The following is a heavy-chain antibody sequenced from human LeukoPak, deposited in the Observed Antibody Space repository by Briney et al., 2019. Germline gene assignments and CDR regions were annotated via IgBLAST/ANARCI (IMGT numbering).Heavy chain of an antibody. J-gene: IGHJ4*02. V-gene: IGHV1-46*01. CDR1: GYTFISYY. D-gene: IGHD6-19*01. Sequence: ASVKVSCKASGYTFISYYMHWVRQAPGQGLEWMGTINPSGGSTSYAQKFQGRVTTTRDTSTSTVYMELSSLRSEDTAVYYCAREGEAVAATFDYWGQGTLVTVSS. CDR3: AREGEAVAATFDY. CDR2: INPSGGST.